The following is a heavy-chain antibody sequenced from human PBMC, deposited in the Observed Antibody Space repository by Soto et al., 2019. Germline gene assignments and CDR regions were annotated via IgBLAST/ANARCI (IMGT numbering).Heavy chain of an antibody. D-gene: IGHD3-10*01. J-gene: IGHJ3*02. CDR1: GFSLSSYW. CDR3: ARDEGPGLMIRGFEI. V-gene: IGHV3-74*01. Sequence: VQLVESGGALVQPGGSLRLSCAASGFSLSSYWMHWVRQGPGKGPVWVSRINSDWSSINYADSVKGRLTISRDNAKNTLYLQMNSLRVEDTAVYYCARDEGPGLMIRGFEIWGQGTMVTVSS. CDR2: INSDWSSI.